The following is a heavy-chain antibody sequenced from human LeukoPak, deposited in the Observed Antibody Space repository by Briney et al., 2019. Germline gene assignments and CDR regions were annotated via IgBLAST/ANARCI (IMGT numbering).Heavy chain of an antibody. D-gene: IGHD6-19*01. J-gene: IGHJ4*02. V-gene: IGHV3-21*04. CDR3: AREDTIAVAGRGFDY. CDR1: GFTFRTYN. CDR2: ISKTSSKI. Sequence: GGSLRLSCAASGFTFRTYNVNWVRQAPGKGLEWVSFISKTSSKIYYGDSVKGRFIISRDNAKNSLYLQMNSLRAEDTAVYYCAREDTIAVAGRGFDYWGQGTLVTVSS.